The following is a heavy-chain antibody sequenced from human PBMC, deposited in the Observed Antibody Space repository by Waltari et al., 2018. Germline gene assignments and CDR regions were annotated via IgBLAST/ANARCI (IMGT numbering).Heavy chain of an antibody. CDR2: LNPNTGGT. CDR1: GYSFVDHS. D-gene: IGHD6-13*01. J-gene: IGHJ4*02. V-gene: IGHV1-2*02. CDR3: VRDLPRYSTNWDGDF. Sequence: QVPLVQSGAEVTRPGASVTVSCKASGYSFVDHSIHWVRQAPGQGLEWMGWLNPNTGGTNYAQKFQGRVTMTRDTSISTAYMELSRLNSDDTAIFFCVRDLPRYSTNWDGDFWGQGTLVTVST.